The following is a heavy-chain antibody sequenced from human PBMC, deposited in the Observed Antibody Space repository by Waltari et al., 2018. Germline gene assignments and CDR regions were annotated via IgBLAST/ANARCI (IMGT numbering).Heavy chain of an antibody. Sequence: QVQLVQSGSELKKPGASVKVSCKASGYIFTNYAMNWVRQAPGQGLEWMGWIRTSTGPPTFAQGFTGRFVFSLDTSVSTAYLQISSLKAEDTAVYYCARGIQLWGRGSWYFDDWGQGTLVTVSS. V-gene: IGHV7-4-1*02. J-gene: IGHJ4*02. CDR1: GYIFTNYA. D-gene: IGHD5-18*01. CDR3: ARGIQLWGRGSWYFDD. CDR2: IRTSTGPP.